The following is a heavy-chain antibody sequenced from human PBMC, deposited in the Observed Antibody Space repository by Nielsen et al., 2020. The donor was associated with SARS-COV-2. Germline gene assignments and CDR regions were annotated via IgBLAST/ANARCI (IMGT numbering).Heavy chain of an antibody. CDR3: ATALNRGRYQELDWLLPYFDY. J-gene: IGHJ4*02. V-gene: IGHV3-9*01. Sequence: SLKISCAASGFTFDDYAMHLVRQAPGKGLEWVSGISWNSGSIGYADSVKGRFTISRDNAKNSLYLQMNSLRAEDTALYYCATALNRGRYQELDWLLPYFDYWGQGTLVTVSS. CDR2: ISWNSGSI. D-gene: IGHD3-9*01. CDR1: GFTFDDYA.